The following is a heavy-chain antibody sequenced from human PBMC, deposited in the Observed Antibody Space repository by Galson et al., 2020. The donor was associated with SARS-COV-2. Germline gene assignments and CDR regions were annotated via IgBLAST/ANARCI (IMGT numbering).Heavy chain of an antibody. V-gene: IGHV3-64D*08. CDR1: GFTFSSHA. Sequence: GGSLRLSCSASGFTFSSHAMHWVRQAPGKGLEYVSSITHNAAGTFYVGSVKGRFTISRDNSDDTLYLQMSSLRPEDTAVYYCVRAPSVVCSKALCYFDAWGQGTLVVVSA. CDR2: ITHNAAGT. D-gene: IGHD2-15*01. J-gene: IGHJ4*02. CDR3: VRAPSVVCSKALCYFDA.